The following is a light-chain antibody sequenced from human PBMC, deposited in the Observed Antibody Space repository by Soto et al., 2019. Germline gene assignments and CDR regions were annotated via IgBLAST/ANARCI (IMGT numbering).Light chain of an antibody. Sequence: EVVLTQSPGTLSLSPGARATLSCRASQSVSSTYLTWYQQRPGQAPRLVIYGGSRRATGIPDRFSGSGSGTDFTLTISRLEPEDFAVYYCQQYSASPISFGQGTRLEIK. CDR3: QQYSASPIS. CDR2: GGS. J-gene: IGKJ5*01. CDR1: QSVSSTY. V-gene: IGKV3-20*01.